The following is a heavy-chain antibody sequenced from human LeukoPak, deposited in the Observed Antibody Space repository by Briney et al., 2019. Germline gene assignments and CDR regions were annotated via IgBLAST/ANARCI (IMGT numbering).Heavy chain of an antibody. CDR1: GYSISSGYY. V-gene: IGHV4-38-2*02. CDR3: ARLSGSYYRVGLRHFDY. D-gene: IGHD1-26*01. J-gene: IGHJ4*02. Sequence: SETLSLTCTVSGYSISSGYYWGWIRQPPGKGREWIGRIYHSGSTYYNPSLKSRVTISVDTSKNQFSLKLSSVTAADTPVYYCARLSGSYYRVGLRHFDYWGQGTLVTVSS. CDR2: IYHSGST.